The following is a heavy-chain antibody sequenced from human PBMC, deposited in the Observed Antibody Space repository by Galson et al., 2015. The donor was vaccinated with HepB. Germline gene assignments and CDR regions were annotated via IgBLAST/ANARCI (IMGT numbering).Heavy chain of an antibody. V-gene: IGHV3-7*01. Sequence: SLRLSCAASGFTFSSYWMSWVRQAPGKGLEWVANIKQDGSEKYYVDSVKGRFTISRDNAKNSLYLQMNSLRAEDTAVYYCARGWFTGPYWFDPWGQGTLVTVSS. D-gene: IGHD3-10*01. CDR2: IKQDGSEK. CDR3: ARGWFTGPYWFDP. J-gene: IGHJ5*02. CDR1: GFTFSSYW.